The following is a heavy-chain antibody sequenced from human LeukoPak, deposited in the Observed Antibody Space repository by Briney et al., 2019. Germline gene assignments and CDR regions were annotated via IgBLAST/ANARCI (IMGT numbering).Heavy chain of an antibody. CDR1: GFTFSNYG. Sequence: PGGSLRLSCTASGFTFSNYGMNWVRQAPGKGPEWVANIKQDGSQEYYADSVRGRFTISRDNAKNSLFLQMNGLRAEDTAVYYCASRGGSLSRRSPIDYWGQGTRVTVSS. D-gene: IGHD6-6*01. CDR2: IKQDGSQE. CDR3: ASRGGSLSRRSPIDY. J-gene: IGHJ4*02. V-gene: IGHV3-7*01.